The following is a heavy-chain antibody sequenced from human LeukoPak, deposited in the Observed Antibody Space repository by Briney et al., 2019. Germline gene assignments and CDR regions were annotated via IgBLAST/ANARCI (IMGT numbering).Heavy chain of an antibody. CDR3: ARESGIRSPYYYYMDV. D-gene: IGHD1-26*01. V-gene: IGHV4-59*01. J-gene: IGHJ6*03. Sequence: SETLSLTCTVSGGSISSYYWSWIRQPPGKGLEWIGYIYYSGSTNYNPSLKSRVTISVDTSKNQFSLKLSSVTAADTAVYHRARESGIRSPYYYYMDVWGKGTTVTVSS. CDR2: IYYSGST. CDR1: GGSISSYY.